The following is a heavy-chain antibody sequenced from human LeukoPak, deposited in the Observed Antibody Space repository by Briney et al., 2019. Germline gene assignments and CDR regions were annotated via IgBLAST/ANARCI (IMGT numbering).Heavy chain of an antibody. V-gene: IGHV4-34*01. CDR1: GGSFSGYY. CDR2: INHSGST. CDR3: ARGYCSSTSCYLGHDY. D-gene: IGHD2-2*01. J-gene: IGHJ4*02. Sequence: PSETLSLTCAVYGGSFSGYYWSWIRQPPGKGLEWSGEINHSGSTNYNPSLKSRVTISVDTSKNQFSLKLSSVTAADTAVYYCARGYCSSTSCYLGHDYWGQGTLVTVPS.